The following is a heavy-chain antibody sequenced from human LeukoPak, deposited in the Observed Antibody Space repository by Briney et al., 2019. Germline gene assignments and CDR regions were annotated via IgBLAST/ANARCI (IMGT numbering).Heavy chain of an antibody. Sequence: GGSLRLSCAASGFVFNAYSFHWVRQAPGKGLEWVANIKQDGSEKYYVDSVKGRFTISRDNAKNSLYLQMNSLRAEDTAVYYCARTLGGYSSSCWGQGTLVTVSS. CDR2: IKQDGSEK. CDR1: GFVFNAYS. CDR3: ARTLGGYSSSC. J-gene: IGHJ4*02. V-gene: IGHV3-7*01. D-gene: IGHD6-13*01.